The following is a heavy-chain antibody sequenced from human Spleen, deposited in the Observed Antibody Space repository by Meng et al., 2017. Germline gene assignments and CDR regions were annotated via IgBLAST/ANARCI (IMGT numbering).Heavy chain of an antibody. CDR3: ARDSWYSYGYYYGLDV. Sequence: GESLKISCAASGFTFSRYGMHWVRQPPGKGLEWVAIIWYDGSNKYYADSVKGRFSISRDNSESTLYLQMNSLRAEDTAVYYCARDSWYSYGYYYGLDVWGQGTTVTVSS. J-gene: IGHJ6*02. CDR1: GFTFSRYG. D-gene: IGHD5-18*01. CDR2: IWYDGSNK. V-gene: IGHV3-33*01.